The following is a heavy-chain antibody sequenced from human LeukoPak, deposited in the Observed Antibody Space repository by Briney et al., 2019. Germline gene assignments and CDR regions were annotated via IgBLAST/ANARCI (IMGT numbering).Heavy chain of an antibody. J-gene: IGHJ4*02. V-gene: IGHV3-7*03. CDR1: GFTFSSYW. D-gene: IGHD6-19*01. Sequence: GGSLRLSCAASGFTFSSYWMSWVGQAPGKGLEGVANIKQDGSEKYYVDSVKGRFTISRDKANNSLYLQMNSLRAEDTAVYYCARDSAVAGTVGFDYWGQGTLVTVSS. CDR2: IKQDGSEK. CDR3: ARDSAVAGTVGFDY.